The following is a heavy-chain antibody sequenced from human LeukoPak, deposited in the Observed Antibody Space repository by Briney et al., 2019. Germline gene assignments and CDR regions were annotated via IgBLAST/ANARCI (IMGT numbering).Heavy chain of an antibody. J-gene: IGHJ3*02. Sequence: SETLSLTCSVSGDSIIGYYWGWIRQPPGKGLEWIGNIYYTGNTYYNSSLKSRVTISLDTSKNQFSLKVISMTAADTAVYHCATDSSSYDAFDIWGQGTMVTVSS. CDR1: GDSIIGYY. V-gene: IGHV4-39*07. D-gene: IGHD6-6*01. CDR3: ATDSSSYDAFDI. CDR2: IYYTGNT.